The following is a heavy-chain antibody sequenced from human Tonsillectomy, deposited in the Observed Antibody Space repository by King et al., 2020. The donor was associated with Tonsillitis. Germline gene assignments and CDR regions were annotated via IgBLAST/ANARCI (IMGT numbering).Heavy chain of an antibody. J-gene: IGHJ4*02. CDR1: GGSISSYY. V-gene: IGHV4-59*01. CDR3: ARSDSSGYYRFDY. Sequence: QLQESGPGLVKPSETLSLTCTVSGGSISSYYWSWIRQPPGKGLACIVYIYYSGSTHYNPSLNSRVSISVDTSKNQFSLKLSSVTAADTAVYFCARSDSSGYYRFDYWGQGTLVTVSS. D-gene: IGHD3-22*01. CDR2: IYYSGST.